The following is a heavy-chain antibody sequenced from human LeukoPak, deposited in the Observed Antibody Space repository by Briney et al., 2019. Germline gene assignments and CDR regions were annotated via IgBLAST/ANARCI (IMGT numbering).Heavy chain of an antibody. CDR1: GGTFSSYA. J-gene: IGHJ4*02. V-gene: IGHV1-69*04. D-gene: IGHD3-22*01. CDR2: IIPILGIA. CDR3: ASNYYDSSGYSLY. Sequence: GASVKVSCKASGGTFSSYAISWVRQAPGQGLEWVGRIIPILGIANYAQKFQGRVTITADKSTSTAYMELSSLRSEDTAVYYCASNYYDSSGYSLYWGQGTLVTVSS.